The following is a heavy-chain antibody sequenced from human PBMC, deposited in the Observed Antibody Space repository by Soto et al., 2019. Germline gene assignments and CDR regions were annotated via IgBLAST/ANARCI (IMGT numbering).Heavy chain of an antibody. J-gene: IGHJ3*02. CDR2: IYYSGST. Sequence: ETLTLTCIGSGCTISSYYWSWIRQPPGKGLEWIGYIYYSGSTKYNPSLKSRVTISVDTSKNQFSLKLRYVTAADTAVYYCERASDYYDSSGFFPLSALTIWGKGT. V-gene: IGHV4-59*01. CDR1: GCTISSYY. D-gene: IGHD3-22*01. CDR3: ERASDYYDSSGFFPLSALTI.